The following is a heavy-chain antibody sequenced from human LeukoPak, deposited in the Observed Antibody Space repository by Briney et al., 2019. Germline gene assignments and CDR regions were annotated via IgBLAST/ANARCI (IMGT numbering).Heavy chain of an antibody. CDR1: GGSISSYY. V-gene: IGHV4-4*07. J-gene: IGHJ5*02. D-gene: IGHD6-13*01. Sequence: SETLSLTCTVSGGSISSYYWSWIRQPAGKGLEWIGRIYTSGSTNYNPSLKSRVTMSVDTPKNQFSLKLNSVTAADTAVYYCARGWQQLPPPNWFDPWGQGTLVTVSS. CDR2: IYTSGST. CDR3: ARGWQQLPPPNWFDP.